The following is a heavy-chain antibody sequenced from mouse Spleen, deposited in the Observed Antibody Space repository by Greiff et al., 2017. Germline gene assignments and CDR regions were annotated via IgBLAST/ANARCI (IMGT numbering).Heavy chain of an antibody. V-gene: IGHV5-9-4*01. CDR2: ISSGGSYT. CDR3: ARGNHYFDY. Sequence: EVMLVESGGGLVKPGGSLKLSCAASGFTFSSYAMSWVRQSPEKRLEWVAEISSGGSYTYYPDTVTGRFTISRDNAKNTLYLEMSSLRSEDTAMYYCARGNHYFDYWGQGTTLTVSS. J-gene: IGHJ2*01. CDR1: GFTFSSYA.